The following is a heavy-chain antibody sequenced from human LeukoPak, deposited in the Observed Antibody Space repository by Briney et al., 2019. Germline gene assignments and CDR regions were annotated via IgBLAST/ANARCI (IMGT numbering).Heavy chain of an antibody. D-gene: IGHD5-12*01. CDR1: GGSISTYF. V-gene: IGHV4-59*01. J-gene: IGHJ4*02. Sequence: ASETLSLTCTVSGGSISTYFWSWIRQPPGKGLEWIGYVYYSGSTNYNPSLKSRVTISVDTSKNQFSLKLTSVTAADTAVYYCARVSGGYDYLTYFDYWGQGTLVTVSS. CDR2: VYYSGST. CDR3: ARVSGGYDYLTYFDY.